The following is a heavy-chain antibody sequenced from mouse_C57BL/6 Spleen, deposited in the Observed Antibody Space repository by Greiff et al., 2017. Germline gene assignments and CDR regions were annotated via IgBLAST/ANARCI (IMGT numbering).Heavy chain of an antibody. Sequence: EVQLQQSGTVLARPGASVKMSCKTSGYTFTSYWMHWVKQRPGQGLEWIGAIYPGNSDTSYNQKFKGKAKLTAVTSASTAYMELSSLTNEDSAVYYCTRAVVGEVKTFDYWGQGTTRTVSS. V-gene: IGHV1-5*01. D-gene: IGHD1-1*01. J-gene: IGHJ2*01. CDR3: TRAVVGEVKTFDY. CDR2: IYPGNSDT. CDR1: GYTFTSYW.